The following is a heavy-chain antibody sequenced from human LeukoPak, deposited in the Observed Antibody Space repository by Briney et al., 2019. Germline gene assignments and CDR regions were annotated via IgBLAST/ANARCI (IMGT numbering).Heavy chain of an antibody. D-gene: IGHD1-1*01. CDR2: ISGDGGST. CDR3: AKDIWAENGIDY. Sequence: GGSLRLSCAASGFTFDDYAMHWVRQAPGKGLEWVSLISGDGGSTYYADSVKGRFTISRDNSENSLYLQMNSLRTEDTALYYCAKDIWAENGIDYWGQGTLVTVSS. J-gene: IGHJ4*02. V-gene: IGHV3-43*02. CDR1: GFTFDDYA.